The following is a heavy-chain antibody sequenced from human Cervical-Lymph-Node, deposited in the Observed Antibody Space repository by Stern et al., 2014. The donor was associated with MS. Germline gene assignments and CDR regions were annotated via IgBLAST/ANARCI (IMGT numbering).Heavy chain of an antibody. CDR3: VREIGEQWLVMYYFDF. Sequence: EDQLVESGGGLVQPGGSLRLSCEASGFTFSRYNMNWVRQAPGKGLERVSYIGTSSSSVFYADSVKGRFTISRDNAKNSLYLQMNSLRDEDTATYYCVREIGEQWLVMYYFDFWGQGTQVTVSS. D-gene: IGHD6-19*01. CDR1: GFTFSRYN. V-gene: IGHV3-48*02. CDR2: IGTSSSSV. J-gene: IGHJ4*02.